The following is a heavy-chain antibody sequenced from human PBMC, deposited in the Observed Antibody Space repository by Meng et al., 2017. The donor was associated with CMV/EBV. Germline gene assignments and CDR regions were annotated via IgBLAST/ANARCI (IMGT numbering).Heavy chain of an antibody. CDR2: ISDGGTNK. J-gene: IGHJ4*02. D-gene: IGHD5-24*01. CDR3: ARDGGGGYNQIDY. V-gene: IGHV3-30*04. CDR1: GFTVSSNA. Sequence: AASGFTVSSNAIHWLRQAPGKGLESVAVISDGGTNKYYADSGRGRFTISRDNSKNTLYLQMNSLRVQDTAVYYCARDGGGGYNQIDYWGQGTLVTVSS.